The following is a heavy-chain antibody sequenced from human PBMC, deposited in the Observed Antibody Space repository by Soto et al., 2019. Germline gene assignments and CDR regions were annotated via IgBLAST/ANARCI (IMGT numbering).Heavy chain of an antibody. V-gene: IGHV4-31*03. CDR2: NYYSGIT. CDR3: ARGSSIAGLYYGMDV. D-gene: IGHD6-6*01. Sequence: PSETLSLTCTVPGGSISSGGYYWTWIRQHPGKGLEWIGYNYYSGITYYNPSLKSRVNNSLETSKKQISLKLSSVTAADTAVYYCARGSSIAGLYYGMDVWGQGTTVTVS. J-gene: IGHJ6*02. CDR1: GGSISSGGYY.